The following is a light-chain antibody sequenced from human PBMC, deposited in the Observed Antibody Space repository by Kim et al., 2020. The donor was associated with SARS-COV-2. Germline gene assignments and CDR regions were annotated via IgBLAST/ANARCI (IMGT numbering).Light chain of an antibody. V-gene: IGKV3-20*01. CDR3: QQYGNSPIT. CDR2: GAS. J-gene: IGKJ5*01. CDR1: QSVSSFY. Sequence: EVVLTKSPGTLSLSPGDRATLSCRASQSVSSFYLVWYQQKRGQAPRLVIYGASSRATGIPDRFSGGGSGTDLTLTISRLEPENFAVYYCQQYGNSPITFGQGTRLEIK.